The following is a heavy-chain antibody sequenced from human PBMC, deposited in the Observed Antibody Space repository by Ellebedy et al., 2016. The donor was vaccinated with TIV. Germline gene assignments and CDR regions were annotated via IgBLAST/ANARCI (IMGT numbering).Heavy chain of an antibody. CDR2: VYPYDPDT. CDR3: TRRVGGDSGGSAFYYIDV. CDR1: GFSVGSFW. D-gene: IGHD1-26*01. Sequence: GESLKISCQGSGFSVGSFWIAWVRQTPGKGLEWMGVVYPYDPDTRYHPSFHGQVSMSADMSINTAYLQWSSLKASDTATYYCTRRVGGDSGGSAFYYIDVWGKGTSVTVSS. J-gene: IGHJ6*03. V-gene: IGHV5-51*01.